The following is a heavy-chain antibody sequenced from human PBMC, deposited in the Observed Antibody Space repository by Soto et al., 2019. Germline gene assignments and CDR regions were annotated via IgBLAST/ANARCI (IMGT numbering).Heavy chain of an antibody. V-gene: IGHV4-30-4*01. Sequence: KPSETLSLTCTVSGGSISSGDYYWSWIRQPPGRGLEWIGYFYFSGSTYYNPSLKSRVTISLGTSKNQFSLKLNSVTAADTAVYFCARGAAPFDHWGQGTLVTVSS. CDR2: FYFSGST. J-gene: IGHJ4*02. CDR3: ARGAAPFDH. CDR1: GGSISSGDYY. D-gene: IGHD2-15*01.